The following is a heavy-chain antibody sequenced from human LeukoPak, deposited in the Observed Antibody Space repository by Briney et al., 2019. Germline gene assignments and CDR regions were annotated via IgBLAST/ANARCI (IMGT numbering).Heavy chain of an antibody. CDR2: ISRSSSTI. D-gene: IGHD4-17*01. CDR1: GFTFSSYN. V-gene: IGHV3-48*02. J-gene: IGHJ4*02. Sequence: GGSLRLSCAASGFTFSSYNMDWVRQAPGKGLEWVAFISRSSSTIHYADSAKGRFTISRDNAKNSLYLQMNSLRDDDTAVYYCARDGVRDYGDYEDYWGQGALVTVSS. CDR3: ARDGVRDYGDYEDY.